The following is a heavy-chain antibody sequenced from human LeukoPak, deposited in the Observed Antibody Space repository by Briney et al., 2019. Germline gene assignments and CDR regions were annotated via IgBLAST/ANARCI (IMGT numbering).Heavy chain of an antibody. Sequence: SVKVSCKASGGTFSSYAIGWVRQAPGQGLEWMGRIIPILGIANYAQKFQGRVTITADKSTSTAYMELSSLRSEDTAVYYCARGRDSSGYFLDYWGQGTLVTVSS. V-gene: IGHV1-69*04. D-gene: IGHD3-22*01. CDR3: ARGRDSSGYFLDY. CDR2: IIPILGIA. CDR1: GGTFSSYA. J-gene: IGHJ4*02.